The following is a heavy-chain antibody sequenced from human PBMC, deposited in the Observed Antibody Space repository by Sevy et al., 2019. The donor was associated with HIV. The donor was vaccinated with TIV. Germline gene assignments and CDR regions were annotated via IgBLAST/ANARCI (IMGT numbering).Heavy chain of an antibody. CDR2: IWYDGDNK. CDR3: AKGIAASGYYFDS. D-gene: IGHD6-13*01. Sequence: GGSLRLSCAASGFTFSRYGMHWVRQTPGKGMEWVAGIWYDGDNKDYSDYGKGRFTISRDNSKNTVYLHMSSLRVEDTATYYCAKGIAASGYYFDSWGQEPWSPSPQ. V-gene: IGHV3-33*06. J-gene: IGHJ4*01. CDR1: GFTFSRYG.